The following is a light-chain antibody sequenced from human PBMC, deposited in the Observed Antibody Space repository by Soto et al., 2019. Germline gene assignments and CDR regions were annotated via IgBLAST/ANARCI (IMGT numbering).Light chain of an antibody. J-gene: IGKJ4*01. CDR3: QHLNSYPLT. Sequence: DIQLTQSPSFLSASVGDRVTITCRASQGISSHLAWFQQKPGKAPKLLIYGASTLQTGVPSRFSGSGSGTEFTLTISSLQPEDFATYYCQHLNSYPLTFGGGTKVEIQ. CDR2: GAS. V-gene: IGKV1-9*01. CDR1: QGISSH.